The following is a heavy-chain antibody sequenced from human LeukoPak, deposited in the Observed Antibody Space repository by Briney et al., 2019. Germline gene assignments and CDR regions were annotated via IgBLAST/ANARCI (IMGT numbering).Heavy chain of an antibody. D-gene: IGHD2-2*01. J-gene: IGHJ4*02. CDR1: GFTFSNAW. Sequence: GGSLRLSCAASGFTFSNAWMSWVRQAPGKGLEWVSYISSSGSTIYYADSVKGRFTISRDNAKNSLYLQMNSLRAEDTAVYYCAGVGGALLWTVFDYWGQGTLVTVSS. CDR3: AGVGGALLWTVFDY. V-gene: IGHV3-11*04. CDR2: ISSSGSTI.